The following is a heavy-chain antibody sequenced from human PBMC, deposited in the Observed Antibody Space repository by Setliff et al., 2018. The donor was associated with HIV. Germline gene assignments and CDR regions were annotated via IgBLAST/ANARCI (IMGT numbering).Heavy chain of an antibody. CDR3: ARDSLVAAMGASAFDI. CDR2: IKQDGSEE. D-gene: IGHD5-12*01. CDR1: GFTFSRYW. J-gene: IGHJ3*02. V-gene: IGHV3-7*05. Sequence: GGSLRLSCAASGFTFSRYWMTWVRQAPGKGLEWVANIKQDGSEEHYGDSVKGRFTITRDNAENSLYLQMNSLRVEDTVVYYCARDSLVAAMGASAFDIWGHGTMVTVSS.